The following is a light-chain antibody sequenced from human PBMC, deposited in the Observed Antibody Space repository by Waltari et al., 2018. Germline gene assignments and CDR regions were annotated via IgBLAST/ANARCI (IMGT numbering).Light chain of an antibody. V-gene: IGLV2-14*01. Sequence: QSALTQSASVSGSPGQSITISCTGTSSDFAVFNYVSWYQQHPGKAPQLMIYDVSKRPSGVSHRFAGSKSGNTASLTISGLQAEDEADYYGSSYTSTWVFGGGTKLTIL. CDR1: SSDFAVFNY. CDR3: SSYTSTWV. CDR2: DVS. J-gene: IGLJ3*02.